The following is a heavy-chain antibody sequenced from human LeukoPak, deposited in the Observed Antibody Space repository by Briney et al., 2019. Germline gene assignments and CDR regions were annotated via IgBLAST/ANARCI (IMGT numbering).Heavy chain of an antibody. V-gene: IGHV4-34*01. Sequence: SETLSLTCAVYGGSLSGYYWSWIRQPPGKGLEWIGEINHSGSTNYNPSLKSRVTISVDTSKNQFSLKLSSVTAADTAVYYCARVGYDSRDYWGQGTLVTVSS. J-gene: IGHJ4*02. D-gene: IGHD3-22*01. CDR2: INHSGST. CDR3: ARVGYDSRDY. CDR1: GGSLSGYY.